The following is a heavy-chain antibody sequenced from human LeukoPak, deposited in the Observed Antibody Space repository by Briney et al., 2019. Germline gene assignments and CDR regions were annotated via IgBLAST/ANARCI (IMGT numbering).Heavy chain of an antibody. D-gene: IGHD3-10*01. V-gene: IGHV4-59*01. CDR3: ARAWGTMVRGVIRWFDP. J-gene: IGHJ5*02. CDR1: GGSISSYY. Sequence: SETLSLTCTVSGGSISSYYWSWIRQPPGKGLEWIGYIYYSGSTNCNPSLKSRVTISVDTSKNQFSLKLSSVTAADTAVYYCARAWGTMVRGVIRWFDPWGQGTLVTVSS. CDR2: IYYSGST.